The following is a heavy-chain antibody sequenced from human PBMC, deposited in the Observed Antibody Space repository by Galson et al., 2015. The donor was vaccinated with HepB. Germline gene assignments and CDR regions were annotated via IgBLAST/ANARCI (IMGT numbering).Heavy chain of an antibody. CDR3: ARDYYDSSSDY. D-gene: IGHD3-22*01. Sequence: SVKVSCKASGYIFTRYGINWVRQAPGQGLEWMGWININTGKSTYAQGFTGRFVFSLDTSVSTAYLQISSLKAEDTAVYYCARDYYDSSSDYWGQGTLVTVSS. CDR1: GYIFTRYG. J-gene: IGHJ4*02. CDR2: ININTGKS. V-gene: IGHV7-4-1*02.